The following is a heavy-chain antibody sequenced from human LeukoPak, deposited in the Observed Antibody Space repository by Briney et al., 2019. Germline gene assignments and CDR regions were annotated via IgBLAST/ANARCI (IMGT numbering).Heavy chain of an antibody. V-gene: IGHV1-69*13. CDR3: ARDGGTIRIAADWGAFDI. D-gene: IGHD6-13*01. Sequence: ASVKVSCKASGGTFSSYAISWVRQAPGQGLEWMGGIIPIFGTANYAQKFLGRVTITADESTSTAYMELSSLRSEDTAVYYCARDGGTIRIAADWGAFDIWGQGTMVTVSS. CDR1: GGTFSSYA. CDR2: IIPIFGTA. J-gene: IGHJ3*02.